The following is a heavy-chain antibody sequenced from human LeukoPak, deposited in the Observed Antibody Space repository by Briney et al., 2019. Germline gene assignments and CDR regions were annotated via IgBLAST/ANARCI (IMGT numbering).Heavy chain of an antibody. V-gene: IGHV3-21*01. J-gene: IGHJ4*02. CDR1: GFTFSSYS. CDR3: ARSGLGYCSGGSCYDY. CDR2: ISSSSSYI. Sequence: GGSLRLSCAASGFTFSSYSMNWVRQAPGKGLEWVSSISSSSSYIYYADSVKGRFTISRGNAKNSLYLQMNSLRAEDTAVYYCARSGLGYCSGGSCYDYWGQGTLVTVSS. D-gene: IGHD2-15*01.